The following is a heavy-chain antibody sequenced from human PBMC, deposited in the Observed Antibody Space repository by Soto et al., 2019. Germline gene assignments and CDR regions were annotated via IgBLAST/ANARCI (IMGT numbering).Heavy chain of an antibody. CDR3: AKLGGSTGWYEFDY. V-gene: IGHV3-23*01. J-gene: IGHJ4*02. CDR1: GFTFSSHA. D-gene: IGHD6-19*01. Sequence: EVQLLESGGGLVQPGGSLRLSCAASGFTFSSHAMPWVPKAPGKGLEWVPTISGSGGSTYYADSVKGRFTISRENSKNTLYLQMNSLRAEDTAVYYCAKLGGSTGWYEFDYWGQGTLVTVSS. CDR2: ISGSGGST.